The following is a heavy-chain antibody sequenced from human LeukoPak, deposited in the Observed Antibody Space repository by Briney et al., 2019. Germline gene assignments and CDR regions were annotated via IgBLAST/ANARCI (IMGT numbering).Heavy chain of an antibody. CDR2: MNPNSGNT. D-gene: IGHD3-10*01. J-gene: IGHJ4*02. CDR1: GYTFTSYD. Sequence: GASVKVSCKASGYTFTSYDINWVRQATGQGLEWMGWMNPNSGNTGYAQKFQGRVTMTRDMSTSTVYMELSSLRSEDTAVYYCAREREVRGVVDYWGQGTLVTVSS. CDR3: AREREVRGVVDY. V-gene: IGHV1-8*01.